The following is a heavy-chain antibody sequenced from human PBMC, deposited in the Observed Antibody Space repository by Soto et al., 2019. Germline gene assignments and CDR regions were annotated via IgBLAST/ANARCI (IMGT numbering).Heavy chain of an antibody. CDR3: ARARQYYDCELDP. D-gene: IGHD3-16*01. Sequence: QVQLQESGPGLVKPSQTLSLTCTVSGDSITRGAYYWTWIRQHPGKGLEWIGYISNTGRTDYNPSLKSRLTISLATSENQFSLKLTSVTAADTAIYYCARARQYYDCELDPWGQGTLVTVSS. CDR2: ISNTGRT. V-gene: IGHV4-31*03. J-gene: IGHJ5*02. CDR1: GDSITRGAYY.